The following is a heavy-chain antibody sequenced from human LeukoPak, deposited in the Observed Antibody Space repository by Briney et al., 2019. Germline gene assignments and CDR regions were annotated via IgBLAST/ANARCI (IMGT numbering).Heavy chain of an antibody. V-gene: IGHV4-34*01. Sequence: SETLSLTCAVYGGSFSGYYWSWIRQPPGKGLEWIGEISHSGSTNYNPSLKSRVTISVDTSKNQFSLKLSSVTAADTAMYYCAKGGLLWFGSIDYWGQGTLVTVSS. CDR1: GGSFSGYY. CDR3: AKGGLLWFGSIDY. CDR2: ISHSGST. D-gene: IGHD3-10*01. J-gene: IGHJ4*02.